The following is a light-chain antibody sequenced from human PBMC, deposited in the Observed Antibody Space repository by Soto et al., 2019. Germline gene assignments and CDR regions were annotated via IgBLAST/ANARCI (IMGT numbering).Light chain of an antibody. Sequence: EIVLTQSPGTLSLSPGERATLSCRASQSVSSSYLAWYQQKPGQAPRLLIYGASSRATGIPDRFSGSGSGTDFTLTISRREPEDFAVYYCQQYGSSPCTFGPGTKVDIK. CDR2: GAS. CDR1: QSVSSSY. J-gene: IGKJ3*01. V-gene: IGKV3-20*01. CDR3: QQYGSSPCT.